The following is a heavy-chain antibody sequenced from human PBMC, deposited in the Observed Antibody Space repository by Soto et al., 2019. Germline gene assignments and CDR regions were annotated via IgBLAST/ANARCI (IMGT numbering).Heavy chain of an antibody. Sequence: ASVKVSCKASGFTFTSSAVQWVRQARGQRLEWIGWIVVGSGNTNYAQKFQERVTITRDMSTSTAYMELSSLRSEDTAVYYCAADSTLVGATIFDYWGQGTLVTVSS. D-gene: IGHD1-26*01. CDR3: AADSTLVGATIFDY. CDR2: IVVGSGNT. CDR1: GFTFTSSA. J-gene: IGHJ4*02. V-gene: IGHV1-58*01.